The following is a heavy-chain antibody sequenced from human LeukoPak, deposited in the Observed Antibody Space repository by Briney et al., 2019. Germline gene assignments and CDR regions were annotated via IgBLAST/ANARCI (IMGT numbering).Heavy chain of an antibody. Sequence: ASVKVSCKASGYTFTSYAMNWVRQAPGQGLEWKGWINTNTGNPTYAQGFTGRFVFSLDTSVSTAYLQISSLKAEDTAVYYCARSYDSSGYHTHYFDYWGQGTLVTVSS. D-gene: IGHD3-22*01. CDR3: ARSYDSSGYHTHYFDY. CDR2: INTNTGNP. J-gene: IGHJ4*02. V-gene: IGHV7-4-1*02. CDR1: GYTFTSYA.